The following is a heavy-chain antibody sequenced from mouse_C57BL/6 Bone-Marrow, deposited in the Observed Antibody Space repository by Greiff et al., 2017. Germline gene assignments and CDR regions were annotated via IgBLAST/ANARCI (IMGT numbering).Heavy chain of an antibody. CDR3: ARRNYGFYAMDY. CDR1: GFTFSSYG. J-gene: IGHJ4*01. CDR2: ISSGGSYT. Sequence: EVMLVESGGDLVKPGGSLKLSCAASGFTFSSYGMSWVRQTPDKRLEWVATISSGGSYTYYPDSVKGRFTISRDNAKNTLYLQMSSLKSEDTAMYYCARRNYGFYAMDYWGQGTSVTVSS. D-gene: IGHD1-1*01. V-gene: IGHV5-6*02.